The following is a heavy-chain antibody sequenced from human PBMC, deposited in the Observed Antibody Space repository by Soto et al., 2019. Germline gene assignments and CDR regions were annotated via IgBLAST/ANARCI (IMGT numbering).Heavy chain of an antibody. J-gene: IGHJ4*02. D-gene: IGHD4-17*01. V-gene: IGHV3-23*01. CDR3: AKDRHSPRDYVQH. CDR2: VSANGQGI. Sequence: PGGSLRLSCAASGFTFSSSAISWVRQAPGKGLEWVSAVSANGQGIYYADSVRGRFTISRDNSNNTVFLHMDSLSAEDTAVHYCAKDRHSPRDYVQHWGQGTLVTVCS. CDR1: GFTFSSSA.